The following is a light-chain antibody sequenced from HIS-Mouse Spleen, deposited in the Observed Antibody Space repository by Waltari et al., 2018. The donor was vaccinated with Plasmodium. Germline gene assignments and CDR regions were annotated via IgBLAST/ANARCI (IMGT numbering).Light chain of an antibody. Sequence: SYELTQPPSVSVSPGQTARITCSGDALPKQYASWYQQKSGQAPGLVIYEDSKRPPGIPERFSGSSSGTMATLTISGAQVEDEADYYCYSTDSSGNHRVFGGGTKLTVL. V-gene: IGLV3-10*01. CDR3: YSTDSSGNHRV. CDR2: EDS. CDR1: ALPKQY. J-gene: IGLJ3*02.